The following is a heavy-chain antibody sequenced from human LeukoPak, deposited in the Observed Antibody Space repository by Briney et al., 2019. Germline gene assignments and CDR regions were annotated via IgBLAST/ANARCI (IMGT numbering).Heavy chain of an antibody. CDR1: GYTFTGYY. D-gene: IGHD6-19*01. CDR3: ARGGSGWYYYYYGMDV. J-gene: IGHJ6*02. CDR2: IIPIFGTA. Sequence: ASVKVSCKASGYTFTGYYMHWVRQAPGQGLEWMGGIIPIFGTANYAQKFQGRVTMTRDTSTSTVYMELSSLRSEDTAVYYCARGGSGWYYYYYGMDVWGQGTTVTVSS. V-gene: IGHV1-46*01.